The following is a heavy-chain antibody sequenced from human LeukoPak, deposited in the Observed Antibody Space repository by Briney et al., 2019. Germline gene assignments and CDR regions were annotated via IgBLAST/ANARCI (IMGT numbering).Heavy chain of an antibody. Sequence: GGSLRLSCAASGFTFSSYWMSWVRQAPGKGLEWVANIKGDGSDNHYVDSVRGRFTISRDNSKNTLYLQMNSLRAEDTAVYYCAKSRKTMVRGAIGFYYYGMDVWGQGATVTVSS. D-gene: IGHD3-10*01. CDR3: AKSRKTMVRGAIGFYYYGMDV. V-gene: IGHV3-7*05. CDR2: IKGDGSDN. J-gene: IGHJ6*02. CDR1: GFTFSSYW.